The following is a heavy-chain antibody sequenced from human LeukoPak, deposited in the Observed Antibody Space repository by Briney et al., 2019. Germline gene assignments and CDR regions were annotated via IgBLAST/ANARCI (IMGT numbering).Heavy chain of an antibody. Sequence: GESLKISCKTSGYTFTSNWIGWVRQMPGKGLEWVGVIYPGDSDVRYSPSFRGQVTISADKSISTAYLQWTRLETSDTAIFYCARGGYTSGWYYFDYWAQGTLVTVS. V-gene: IGHV5-51*01. CDR2: IYPGDSDV. CDR1: GYTFTSNW. CDR3: ARGGYTSGWYYFDY. D-gene: IGHD6-19*01. J-gene: IGHJ4*02.